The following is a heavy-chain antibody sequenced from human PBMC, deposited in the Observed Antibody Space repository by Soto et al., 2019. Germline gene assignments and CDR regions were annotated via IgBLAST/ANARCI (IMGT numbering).Heavy chain of an antibody. Sequence: SETLSLTCTVTGDSISSRSYYWGWIRQPPGKGLEWIGSIYYSGSTYNNPSLRSRVSMSIDTSKDQFSLKLKSVTAADTALYFCARQQTSVVNQAYFDVWGPGSLVTVSS. J-gene: IGHJ4*02. CDR1: GDSISSRSYY. CDR3: ARQQTSVVNQAYFDV. CDR2: IYYSGST. D-gene: IGHD2-21*01. V-gene: IGHV4-39*01.